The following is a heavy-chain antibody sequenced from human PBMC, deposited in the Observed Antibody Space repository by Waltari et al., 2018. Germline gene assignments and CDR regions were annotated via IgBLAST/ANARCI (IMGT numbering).Heavy chain of an antibody. CDR1: GGTFSSYA. J-gene: IGHJ4*02. CDR3: ARVKVEGYDFWSGYYLDY. D-gene: IGHD3-3*01. CDR2: LIPIFGTA. Sequence: QVQLVQSGAEVKKPGSSVKVSCKASGGTFSSYAISWVRQAPGQGLEWMGGLIPIFGTANDAQKFQGRGTITADESTSTAYMELSSLRSEDTAVYYCARVKVEGYDFWSGYYLDYWGQGTLVTVSS. V-gene: IGHV1-69*01.